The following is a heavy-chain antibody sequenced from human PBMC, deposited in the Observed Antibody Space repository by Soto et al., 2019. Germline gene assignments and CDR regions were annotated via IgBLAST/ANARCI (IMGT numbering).Heavy chain of an antibody. Sequence: QVQLRESGPGLVKPSETLILTCTVSGGSISPYYWNWIRQPPGKGLEWIAYVHYSGTTSYNPSLKSRVTISLDTSNSQFSLTLSSVTAADTAVYYCARRWSGTDYWGQGTVVTVSS. CDR1: GGSISPYY. CDR2: VHYSGTT. D-gene: IGHD3-10*01. CDR3: ARRWSGTDY. V-gene: IGHV4-59*01. J-gene: IGHJ4*02.